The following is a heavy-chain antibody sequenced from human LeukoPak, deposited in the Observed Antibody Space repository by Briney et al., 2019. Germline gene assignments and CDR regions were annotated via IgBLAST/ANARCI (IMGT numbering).Heavy chain of an antibody. CDR2: IIPILGIA. J-gene: IGHJ3*02. CDR1: GGTFSSYA. Sequence: ASVKVSCKASGGTFSSYAISWVRQAPGQGLEWKGRIIPILGIANYAQKFQGRVTITADKSTSTAYMELSSLRSEDTAVYYCARDQSGYENDAFDIWGQGTMVTVSS. V-gene: IGHV1-69*04. CDR3: ARDQSGYENDAFDI. D-gene: IGHD5-12*01.